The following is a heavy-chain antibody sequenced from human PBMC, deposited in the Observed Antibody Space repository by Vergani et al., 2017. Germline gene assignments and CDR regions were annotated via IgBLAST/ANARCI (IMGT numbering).Heavy chain of an antibody. Sequence: QVQLVQSGAEVKKPGSSVKVSCKASGGTFSSYAISWVRQAPGQGLEWMGGIIPIFGTANYAQKFQGRVTITADESTSTAYRELSSLRSEDTAVYYCARLTYDFWDKSTGFDPWGQGTLVTVSS. J-gene: IGHJ5*02. V-gene: IGHV1-69*12. CDR3: ARLTYDFWDKSTGFDP. CDR1: GGTFSSYA. CDR2: IIPIFGTA. D-gene: IGHD3-3*01.